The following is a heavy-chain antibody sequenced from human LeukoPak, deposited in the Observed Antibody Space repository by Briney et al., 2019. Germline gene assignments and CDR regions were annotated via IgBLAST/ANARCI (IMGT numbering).Heavy chain of an antibody. CDR1: GFTFSSHW. J-gene: IGHJ4*02. CDR3: AREGVGYYDL. Sequence: GGSLRLSCAASGFTFSSHWMHWVRQVPGKGLVWVSRINRDGSSTNYADAVKGRFTISRDNAKNTLYLQMNSLRAEDTAVYYCAREGVGYYDLWGQGTLVTVSS. D-gene: IGHD3-22*01. CDR2: INRDGSST. V-gene: IGHV3-74*01.